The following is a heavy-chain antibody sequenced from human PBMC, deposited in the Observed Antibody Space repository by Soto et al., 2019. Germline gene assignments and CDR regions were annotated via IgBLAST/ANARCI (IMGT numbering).Heavy chain of an antibody. Sequence: QVQLQESGPGLVKPSHTLSLTCTVSGGSISSDGYYWNWIRQHPGKDLEWIGYIYYSGSTHYNPSLKSRVTVSGDTSKNQFSLMLSSVTAADTAVYFCARGYSGIYLSFGPWGQGRLVTVSS. CDR3: ARGYSGIYLSFGP. CDR2: IYYSGST. V-gene: IGHV4-31*03. J-gene: IGHJ5*02. D-gene: IGHD1-26*01. CDR1: GGSISSDGYY.